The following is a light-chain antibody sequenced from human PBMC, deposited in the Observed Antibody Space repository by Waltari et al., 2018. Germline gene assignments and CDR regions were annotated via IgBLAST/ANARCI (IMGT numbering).Light chain of an antibody. CDR1: SSDIGAYNY. CDR3: FSYTSGGTLI. CDR2: DVS. V-gene: IGLV2-14*03. J-gene: IGLJ2*01. Sequence: QSALTQPAAVSGSPGQSITISCSGTSSDIGAYNYVSWYHHHPGKAPKLIIYDVSERPSGCSNRFSASKSGNTASLTISGLQAEDEANYHCFSYTSGGTLIFGGGTKLTVL.